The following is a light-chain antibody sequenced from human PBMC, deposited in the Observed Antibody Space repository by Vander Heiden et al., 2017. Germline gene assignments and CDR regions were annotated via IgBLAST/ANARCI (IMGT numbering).Light chain of an antibody. V-gene: IGKV2-28*01. CDR2: LGS. J-gene: IGKJ1*01. CDR1: QSLLHTNGYNY. Sequence: IVMPQSPLSLPVTPGEPASISCGSRQSLLHTNGYNYLDWYLQKPGQSPQLLIYLGSNRDSGVPERFSGSGSGTDFTLKISRVEAEDVAVYYCMQALQTPPWTFGQGTKVEIK. CDR3: MQALQTPPWT.